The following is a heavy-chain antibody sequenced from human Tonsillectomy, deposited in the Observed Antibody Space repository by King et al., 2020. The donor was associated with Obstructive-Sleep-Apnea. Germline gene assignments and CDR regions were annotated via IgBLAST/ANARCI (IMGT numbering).Heavy chain of an antibody. D-gene: IGHD3-22*01. CDR3: AKDRAPMTVASFFDY. CDR1: GSSINSGAHY. J-gene: IGHJ4*02. CDR2: IYYSGST. Sequence: QMQLQESGPGLVKPSETLSLTCTVSGSSINSGAHYWGWMRQAPGKGLEWIGSIYYSGSTFYNPSLKSRVTISVDTSNNQFSLKLTSVTAADTAVYFCAKDRAPMTVASFFDYWGPGTLVTVSS. V-gene: IGHV4-39*07.